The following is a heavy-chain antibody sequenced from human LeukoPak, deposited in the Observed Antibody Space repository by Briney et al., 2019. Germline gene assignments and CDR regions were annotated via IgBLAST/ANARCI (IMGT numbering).Heavy chain of an antibody. CDR2: IYHSGST. J-gene: IGHJ5*02. Sequence: PSETLSLTCAVSGYSISSGYYWGWIRQPPGKGLEWIGTIYHSGSTYYNPSLKSRVTISVDTSKNQFSLKLSSVTAADTAVYYCASLCSGGSCYLGSGWFDPWGQGTLVTVSS. V-gene: IGHV4-38-2*01. CDR1: GYSISSGYY. D-gene: IGHD2-15*01. CDR3: ASLCSGGSCYLGSGWFDP.